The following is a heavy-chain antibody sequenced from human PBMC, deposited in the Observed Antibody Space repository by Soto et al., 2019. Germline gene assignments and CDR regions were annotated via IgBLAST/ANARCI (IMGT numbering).Heavy chain of an antibody. V-gene: IGHV5-51*01. CDR2: IYPGDSDT. Sequence: GESLKISCKGSGYSFTSYWIGWVRQMPGKGLEWMGIIYPGDSDTSYSPSFQGQVTISADKSISTAYLQWSSLKASDTAMYYCARLYYYDSSGPGWGAFDIWGQGTMVTVSS. CDR1: GYSFTSYW. D-gene: IGHD3-22*01. CDR3: ARLYYYDSSGPGWGAFDI. J-gene: IGHJ3*02.